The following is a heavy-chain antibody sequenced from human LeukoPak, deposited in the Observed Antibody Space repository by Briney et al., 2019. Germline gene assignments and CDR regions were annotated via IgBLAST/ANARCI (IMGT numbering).Heavy chain of an antibody. V-gene: IGHV1-69*13. J-gene: IGHJ5*02. CDR3: AREMGGYSGYDYGWFDP. CDR1: GGTFSSYA. CDR2: IIPIFGTA. D-gene: IGHD5-12*01. Sequence: GASVKVSCKASGGTFSSYAISWVRQAPGQGLEWMGGIIPIFGTANYAQKFQGRVTITADESTSTAYMELRSLRSDDTAVYYCAREMGGYSGYDYGWFDPWGQGTLVTVSS.